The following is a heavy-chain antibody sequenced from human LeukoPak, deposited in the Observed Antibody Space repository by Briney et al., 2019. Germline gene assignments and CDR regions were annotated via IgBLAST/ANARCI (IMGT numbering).Heavy chain of an antibody. CDR3: ARDTVHATDYYYGSGSSFDY. D-gene: IGHD3-10*01. CDR2: INPNSGGT. J-gene: IGHJ4*02. V-gene: IGHV1-2*02. Sequence: ASVKVSCKASGYTFTDYYIHWVRQAPGQGLEWMGWINPNSGGTNYAQKFQGRVTMTRDTSISTAYMELSRLRSDDTAVYYCARDTVHATDYYYGSGSSFDYWGQGTLLTVSS. CDR1: GYTFTDYY.